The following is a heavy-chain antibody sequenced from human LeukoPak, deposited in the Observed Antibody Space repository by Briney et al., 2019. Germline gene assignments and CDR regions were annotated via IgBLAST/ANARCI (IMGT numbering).Heavy chain of an antibody. V-gene: IGHV4-59*01. CDR3: ARGGGAAGYDNEFDY. CDR1: GGSISSYY. J-gene: IGHJ4*01. D-gene: IGHD5-12*01. Sequence: SETLSLTCTVSGGSISSYYWSWIRQPPGGGLEWIGYIFYTGNTNFNPSLKSRVTISVDTSKNQFSLRLTSVTAADTAVYYCARGGGAAGYDNEFDYWGHGTLVTVSS. CDR2: IFYTGNT.